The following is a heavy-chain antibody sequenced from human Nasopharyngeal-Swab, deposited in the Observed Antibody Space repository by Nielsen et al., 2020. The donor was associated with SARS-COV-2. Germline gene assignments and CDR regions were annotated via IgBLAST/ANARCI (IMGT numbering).Heavy chain of an antibody. CDR2: IYPGDSDT. V-gene: IGHV5-51*01. D-gene: IGHD2-2*01. J-gene: IGHJ6*02. CDR3: AAGGYQLPGGYYYYGMDV. Sequence: GGSLRLSCKGSGYSFTSYWIGWVRQMPGKGLEWMGIIYPGDSDTRYSPSFQGQVTISADKSISTAYLQWSSLKASDTAMYYCAAGGYQLPGGYYYYGMDVWGQGTTVTVSS. CDR1: GYSFTSYW.